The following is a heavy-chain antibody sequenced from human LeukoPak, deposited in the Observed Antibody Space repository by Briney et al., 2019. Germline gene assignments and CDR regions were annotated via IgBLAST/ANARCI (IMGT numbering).Heavy chain of an antibody. CDR3: AKDPGENWFDP. D-gene: IGHD3-16*01. J-gene: IGHJ5*02. CDR2: ISGSGDTT. V-gene: IGHV3-23*01. Sequence: GSLRLSCAAYGFTFSSYAMSWVRQAPGRGLEWVSVISGSGDTTYYADSVKGRFTISRDNSKNTLYLQMNSLRAEDTALYYCAKDPGENWFDPWGQGTLVTVSS. CDR1: GFTFSSYA.